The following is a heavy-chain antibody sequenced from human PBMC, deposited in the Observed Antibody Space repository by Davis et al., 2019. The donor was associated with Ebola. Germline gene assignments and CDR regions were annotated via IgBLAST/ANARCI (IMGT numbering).Heavy chain of an antibody. CDR2: IIPMFRSP. Sequence: SVKVSCKASGYTFTGYYMHWVRQAPGLGLEWMGGIIPMFRSPNYAQKFQGRVTITADDSTRTVYMELTSLRSEDTAVYYCARVTTGYYYDSSDSPSWFDPWGQGTLVTVSS. J-gene: IGHJ5*02. CDR1: GYTFTGYY. V-gene: IGHV1-69*13. CDR3: ARVTTGYYYDSSDSPSWFDP. D-gene: IGHD3-22*01.